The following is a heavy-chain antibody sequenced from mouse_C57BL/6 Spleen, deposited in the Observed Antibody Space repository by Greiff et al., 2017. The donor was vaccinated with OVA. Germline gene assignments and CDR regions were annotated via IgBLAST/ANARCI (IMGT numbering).Heavy chain of an antibody. CDR3: ARSTHYGYGGWFAY. CDR1: GYTFTGYW. CDR2: ILPGSGST. J-gene: IGHJ3*01. Sequence: VKLMESGAELLKPGASVKLSCKATGYTFTGYWIEWVKQRPGHGLEWIGEILPGSGSTNYNEKIKGKATFTADTSSNTAYMQRSSLTTEDSAIYYCARSTHYGYGGWFAYWGQGTLVTVSA. V-gene: IGHV1-9*01. D-gene: IGHD2-2*01.